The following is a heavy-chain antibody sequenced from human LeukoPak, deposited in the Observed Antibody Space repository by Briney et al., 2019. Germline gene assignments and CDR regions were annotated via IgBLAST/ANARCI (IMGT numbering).Heavy chain of an antibody. CDR3: AANYYDSSGPRWAFDI. J-gene: IGHJ3*02. D-gene: IGHD3-22*01. Sequence: ASVKVSCKVSGYTLTELSTHWVRQAPGKGLEWMGGFDPEDGETIYAQKFQGRVTMTEDTSTDTAYMELSSLRSEDTAVYYCAANYYDSSGPRWAFDIWGQGTMVTVSS. CDR2: FDPEDGET. V-gene: IGHV1-24*01. CDR1: GYTLTELS.